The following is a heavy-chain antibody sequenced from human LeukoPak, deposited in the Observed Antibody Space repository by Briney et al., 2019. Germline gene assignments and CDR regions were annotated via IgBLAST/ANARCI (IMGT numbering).Heavy chain of an antibody. Sequence: SVKVSCKASGGTFISYAISWVRQAPGQGLEWMGGIIPIFGTANYAQKFQGRVTITTDESTSTAYMELSSLRSDDTAVYYCAREGASSSWLNWFDPWGQGTLVTVSS. CDR1: GGTFISYA. V-gene: IGHV1-69*05. CDR2: IIPIFGTA. D-gene: IGHD6-13*01. J-gene: IGHJ5*02. CDR3: AREGASSSWLNWFDP.